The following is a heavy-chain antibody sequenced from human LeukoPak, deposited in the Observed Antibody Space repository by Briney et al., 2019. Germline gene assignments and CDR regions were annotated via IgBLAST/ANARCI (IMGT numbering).Heavy chain of an antibody. V-gene: IGHV4-39*07. Sequence: SETLSLTCTVSGGSISSNSYYWGWIRQPPGKGLKWIGSIYYSGSTYNNPSLKSRVTISVDTSKNQFSLKLSSVTAADTAVYYCARDPHYYDSSGYRVMDAFDIWGQGTMVTVSS. CDR1: GGSISSNSYY. CDR2: IYYSGST. CDR3: ARDPHYYDSSGYRVMDAFDI. J-gene: IGHJ3*02. D-gene: IGHD3-22*01.